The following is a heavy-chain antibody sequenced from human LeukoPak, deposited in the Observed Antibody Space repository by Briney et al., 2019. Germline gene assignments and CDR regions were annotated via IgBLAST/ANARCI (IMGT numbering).Heavy chain of an antibody. CDR3: ARESPYFDWFPEGY. J-gene: IGHJ4*02. CDR1: GYTFTSYA. D-gene: IGHD3-9*01. Sequence: ASVKVSCKASGYTFTSYAMNWVRQASGQGLEWMGWINTNTGNPTYAQGFTGRFVFSLDTSVSTAYLQISSLKAEDTAVYYCARESPYFDWFPEGYWGQGTLVTVSS. CDR2: INTNTGNP. V-gene: IGHV7-4-1*02.